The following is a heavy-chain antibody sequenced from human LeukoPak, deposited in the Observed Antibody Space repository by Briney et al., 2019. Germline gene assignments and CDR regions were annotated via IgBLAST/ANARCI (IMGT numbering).Heavy chain of an antibody. D-gene: IGHD3-10*01. J-gene: IGHJ5*02. CDR2: IYYSGST. CDR3: ARRRNYLDP. V-gene: IGHV4-39*01. Sequence: SETLSLTCTVSGGSISSSSYYWGWIRQPPGKGLEWIGSIYYSGSTYYNPSLKSRVTISVDTSKNQFSLKLSSVTAADTAVYYCARRRNYLDPWGQGTLVTVSS. CDR1: GGSISSSSYY.